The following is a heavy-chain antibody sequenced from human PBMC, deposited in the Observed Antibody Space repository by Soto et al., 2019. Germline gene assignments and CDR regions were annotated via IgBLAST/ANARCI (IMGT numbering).Heavy chain of an antibody. CDR1: GFTFDDDG. CDR2: INWNGGST. D-gene: IGHD3-10*01. J-gene: IGHJ3*02. V-gene: IGHV3-20*01. CDR3: ARDHSGPWFGEFHGAFDI. Sequence: GGSLRLSCEASGFTFDDDGMSWVRQAPGKGLEWVSGINWNGGSTGYADSVKGRFTISRDNAKNSLYLQMNSLRAEDTALYHCARDHSGPWFGEFHGAFDIWGQGTMVTVSS.